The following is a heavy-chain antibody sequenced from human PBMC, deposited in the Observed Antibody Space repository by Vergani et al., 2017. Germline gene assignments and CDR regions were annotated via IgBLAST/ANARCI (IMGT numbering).Heavy chain of an antibody. CDR3: ARAKRGRIAVSAADT. D-gene: IGHD6-19*01. Sequence: QLVQSGPELKKPGASVKVSCKASGYTFTSYALHWVRQAPGQGLEWLGWINTNTETPTYAQAFTGRFVYSLDTSFNTAFLQISGLTAEDTALYYCARAKRGRIAVSAADTWGQGTLVTVSS. CDR1: GYTFTSYA. J-gene: IGHJ5*02. V-gene: IGHV7-4-1*02. CDR2: INTNTETP.